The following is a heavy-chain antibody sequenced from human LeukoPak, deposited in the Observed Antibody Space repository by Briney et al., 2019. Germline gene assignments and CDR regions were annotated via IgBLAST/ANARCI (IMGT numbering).Heavy chain of an antibody. D-gene: IGHD2-2*01. CDR3: ARGSDCSSTSCEIGAFDY. CDR1: GFTFSSYG. CDR2: ISSNGGST. Sequence: GGSLRLSCAASGFTFSSYGMHWVRQAPGKGLEYVSAISSNGGSTYYANSVKGRFTISRDNSKNTLYLQMGSLRAEDMAVYYCARGSDCSSTSCEIGAFDYWGQGTLVTVSS. J-gene: IGHJ4*02. V-gene: IGHV3-64*01.